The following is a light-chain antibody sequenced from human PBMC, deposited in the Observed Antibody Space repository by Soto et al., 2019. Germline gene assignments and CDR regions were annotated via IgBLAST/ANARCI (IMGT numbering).Light chain of an antibody. J-gene: IGLJ1*01. V-gene: IGLV2-11*01. CDR1: SSDVGGYNF. CDR3: CSYAGAHTFDV. Sequence: QSVLTQPRSVSGSPGQSVTISCTGTSSDVGGYNFVSWYQQFAGQAPKLLIYAVRKRPAGVPDRFSGSKSGNTASLTISGLEAEDEADYYCCSYAGAHTFDVFGTGTKVTVL. CDR2: AVR.